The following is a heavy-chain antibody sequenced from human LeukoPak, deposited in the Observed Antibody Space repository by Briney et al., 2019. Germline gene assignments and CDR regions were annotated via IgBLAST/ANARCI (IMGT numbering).Heavy chain of an antibody. J-gene: IGHJ6*02. CDR3: ARESGIAVAGTSDYYGMDV. CDR1: GYTFTSYG. V-gene: IGHV1-18*01. Sequence: ASVKVSCKASGYTFTSYGISWVRQAPGQGLEWMGWISAYNGNTNYAQKLQGRVTMTTDTSTSTAYMELRSLRSDDTAVYYCARESGIAVAGTSDYYGMDVWGQGTTVTVSS. D-gene: IGHD6-19*01. CDR2: ISAYNGNT.